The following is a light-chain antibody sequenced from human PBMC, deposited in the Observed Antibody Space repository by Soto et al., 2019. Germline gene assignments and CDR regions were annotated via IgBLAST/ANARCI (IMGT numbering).Light chain of an antibody. V-gene: IGLV2-14*01. CDR1: SSDVGAYNY. J-gene: IGLJ1*01. CDR3: SSYTRSSTYV. CDR2: EVN. Sequence: QSALTQPASVSGSPGQSITIPCTGTSSDVGAYNYVSWYQQYPGKAPKLIIYEVNIRPSGVSNRFSGSKSGNTASLTISGLQADDEADYYCSSYTRSSTYVFGTGTKVTVL.